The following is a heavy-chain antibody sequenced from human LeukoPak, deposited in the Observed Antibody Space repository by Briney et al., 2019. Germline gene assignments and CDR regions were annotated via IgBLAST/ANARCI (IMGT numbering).Heavy chain of an antibody. D-gene: IGHD6-13*01. J-gene: IGHJ6*02. V-gene: IGHV3-13*01. CDR3: ARAGAGYTSSWYFSYRYHYYGMDV. CDR1: GFTFSSYD. Sequence: PGGSLRLSCAASGFTFSSYDMHWVRQATGKGLEWVSAIGTAGDTYYPGSVKGRFTISRENAKNSLYLQMNSLRAGDTAVYYCARAGAGYTSSWYFSYRYHYYGMDVWGQGTTVTVFS. CDR2: IGTAGDT.